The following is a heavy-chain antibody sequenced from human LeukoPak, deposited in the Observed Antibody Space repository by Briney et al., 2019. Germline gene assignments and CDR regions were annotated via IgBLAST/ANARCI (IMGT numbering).Heavy chain of an antibody. CDR2: ISGSGGST. CDR3: AKRTRGYSYGALLDY. V-gene: IGHV3-23*01. CDR1: GFTFSNYA. J-gene: IGHJ4*02. Sequence: PGGSLRLSCAASGFTFSNYAMSWVRQAPGKRVEWVSAISGSGGSTNYTDSVKGRFTISRDNSKNTLYLQMNSLRAEDTAVYYCAKRTRGYSYGALLDYWGQGTLVTVSS. D-gene: IGHD5-18*01.